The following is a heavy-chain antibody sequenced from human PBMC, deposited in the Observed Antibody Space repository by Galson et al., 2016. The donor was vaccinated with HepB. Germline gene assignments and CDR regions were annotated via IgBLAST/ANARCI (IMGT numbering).Heavy chain of an antibody. Sequence: SETLSLTCSVSGVSIGTTDYYWGWIRQSPGKGLEWIGSYYYSGSTYYNPSLKSRFTIFVDTSKNQLPLTLRSVTASDTAAYYCVSGRARYTGKDNYFDSWGQGTVVTVSS. J-gene: IGHJ5*01. CDR1: GVSIGTTDYY. V-gene: IGHV4-39*01. CDR3: VSGRARYTGKDNYFDS. CDR2: YYYSGST. D-gene: IGHD2-2*02.